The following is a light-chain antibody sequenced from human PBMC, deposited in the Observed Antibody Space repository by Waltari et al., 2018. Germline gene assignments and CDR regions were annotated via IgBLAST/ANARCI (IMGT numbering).Light chain of an antibody. CDR3: SSYRSSSIV. CDR1: SSDVGGYNF. Sequence: QSALTQPASVSGSPGQSITISCPGTSSDVGGYNFVSWYQQHPGKAPKLMIYDVSKRPSGVSNRFSGSKSGNTASLTISGLQAEDEADYYCSSYRSSSIVFGGGTKLTVL. CDR2: DVS. J-gene: IGLJ2*01. V-gene: IGLV2-14*01.